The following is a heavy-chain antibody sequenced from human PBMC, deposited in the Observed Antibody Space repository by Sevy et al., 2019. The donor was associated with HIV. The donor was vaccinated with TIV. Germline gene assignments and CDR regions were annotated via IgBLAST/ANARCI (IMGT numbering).Heavy chain of an antibody. V-gene: IGHV4-59*08. CDR2: IYYSGST. Sequence: SLTCTVSGGSISSYYWSWIRQPPGKGLEWIGYIYYSGSTNYNPSLKSRVTISVDTSKNQFSLKLSSVTAADPAVYYCARHGAQVGASDYWGQGTLVTVSS. CDR1: GGSISSYY. D-gene: IGHD1-26*01. J-gene: IGHJ4*02. CDR3: ARHGAQVGASDY.